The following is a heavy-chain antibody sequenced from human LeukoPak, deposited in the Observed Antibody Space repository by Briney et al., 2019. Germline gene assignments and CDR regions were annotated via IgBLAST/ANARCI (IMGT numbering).Heavy chain of an antibody. D-gene: IGHD3-16*02. CDR1: GFTFSSYA. J-gene: IGHJ4*02. CDR3: AIPGPSYRRFDH. CDR2: ISTSGSST. Sequence: GGSLRLSCAASGFTFSSYAMSWDRQAPVQGLEWVSAISTSGSSTYHADSVKGRFTISRDNSKNTLYLQMNSLRVEDTAVYYCAIPGPSYRRFDHWGQGTLVTVSS. V-gene: IGHV3-23*01.